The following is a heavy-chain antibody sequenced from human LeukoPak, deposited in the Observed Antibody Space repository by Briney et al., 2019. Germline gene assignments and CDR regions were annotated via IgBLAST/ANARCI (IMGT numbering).Heavy chain of an antibody. J-gene: IGHJ4*02. V-gene: IGHV4-30-4*07. D-gene: IGHD1-14*01. Sequence: PSETLSLTCAVSGGSISSGGYSWSWIRQPPGKGLEWIGYIYYSGSTYYDPSLKSRVTISVDTSKNQFSLKLSSVTAADTAVYYCAREGNRYFDYWGQGTLVTVSS. CDR1: GGSISSGGYS. CDR3: AREGNRYFDY. CDR2: IYYSGST.